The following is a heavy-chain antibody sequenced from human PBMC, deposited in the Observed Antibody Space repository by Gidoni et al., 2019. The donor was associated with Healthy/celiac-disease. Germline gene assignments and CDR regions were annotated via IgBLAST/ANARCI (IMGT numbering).Heavy chain of an antibody. J-gene: IGHJ4*02. CDR1: GFTFDDYA. D-gene: IGHD3-22*01. V-gene: IGHV3-9*01. CDR3: AKGSVTMIVATLDY. CDR2: ISWNSGSI. Sequence: EVQLVESGGGLVQPGRSLRPSCAASGFTFDDYAMHWVRQAPGKGLEWVSGISWNSGSIGYADSVKGRFTISRDNAKNSLYLQMNSLRAEDTALYYCAKGSVTMIVATLDYWGQGTLVTVSS.